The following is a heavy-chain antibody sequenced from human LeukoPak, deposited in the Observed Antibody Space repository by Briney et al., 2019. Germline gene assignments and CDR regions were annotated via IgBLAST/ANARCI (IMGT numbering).Heavy chain of an antibody. J-gene: IGHJ3*02. CDR2: ILNDGSDK. Sequence: GGSLRLSCAASGFTFSSYSIHWVRQAPGKGLEWVAFILNDGSDKSYADSGKGRFTISRDNSKNTVHLQMNSLRAEDTAVYYCAKEMRNYDILTGYHDAFDIWGQGTMVTVSS. V-gene: IGHV3-30-3*01. CDR3: AKEMRNYDILTGYHDAFDI. D-gene: IGHD3-9*01. CDR1: GFTFSSYS.